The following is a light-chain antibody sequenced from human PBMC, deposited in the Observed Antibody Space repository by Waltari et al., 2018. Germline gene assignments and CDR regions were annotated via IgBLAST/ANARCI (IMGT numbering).Light chain of an antibody. CDR3: CSFAGTTTYYV. Sequence: QSALTQPASVSGSPGQSITISCTGTSSDVGSYNLVSWYQQRPGKAPKPMIYEVNKRPSGVSNRFSGPKSGNTASLTISGLRAEDEADYYCCSFAGTTTYYVFGTGTQVTVL. J-gene: IGLJ1*01. CDR1: SSDVGSYNL. V-gene: IGLV2-23*02. CDR2: EVN.